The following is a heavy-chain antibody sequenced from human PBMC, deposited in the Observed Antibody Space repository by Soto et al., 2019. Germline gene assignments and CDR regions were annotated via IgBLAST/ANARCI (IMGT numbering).Heavy chain of an antibody. CDR1: GFTFSAFA. D-gene: IGHD2-21*01. CDR2: VSFDGRND. CDR3: AADTKHVWPTTHFFDS. Sequence: QVQMLQSGGGVVQPGTSLRLPCVASGFTFSAFAMHWVRQTPGKGLEWVATVSFDGRNDYYPDSVKGRFSISRDNVKNTLFLQMDSLRVEDTAVYYCAADTKHVWPTTHFFDSWGQGTLVTVSS. V-gene: IGHV3-30*04. J-gene: IGHJ4*02.